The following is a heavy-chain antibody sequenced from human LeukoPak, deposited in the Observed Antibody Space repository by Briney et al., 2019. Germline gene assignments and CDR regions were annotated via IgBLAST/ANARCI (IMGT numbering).Heavy chain of an antibody. Sequence: SETLSLTCTVSGGSISTNYWSWIRQPPGKGLEWIGYVYYSGITYYNPSLKSRVTISVDTSKNQFSLKLSSLTAADTAVYYCASQAYSTTWAADVTVFDYWGRGALVTVSS. D-gene: IGHD6-13*01. CDR1: GGSISTNY. V-gene: IGHV4-59*12. CDR3: ASQAYSTTWAADVTVFDY. J-gene: IGHJ4*02. CDR2: VYYSGIT.